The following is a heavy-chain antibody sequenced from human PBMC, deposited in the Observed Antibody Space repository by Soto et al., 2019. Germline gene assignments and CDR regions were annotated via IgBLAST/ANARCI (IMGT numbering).Heavy chain of an antibody. J-gene: IGHJ2*01. D-gene: IGHD1-1*01. CDR1: RGSISSSNW. V-gene: IGHV4-4*02. Sequence: QVQLQESGPGLVKPSGTLSLTCAVSRGSISSSNWWSWVRQSPGKGLEWIGAMYHTGITNYSPSLKSRVTMSVDKSKNQFSLKLSSVTAADTAVYYCARESYNESNVGYFDLWDRGTLVSVSS. CDR3: ARESYNESNVGYFDL. CDR2: MYHTGIT.